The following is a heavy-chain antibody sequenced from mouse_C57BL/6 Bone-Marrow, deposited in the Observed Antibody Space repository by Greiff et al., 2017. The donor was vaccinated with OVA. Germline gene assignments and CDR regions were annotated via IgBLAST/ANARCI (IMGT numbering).Heavy chain of an antibody. CDR2: IHPNSGST. CDR1: GYTFTSYW. CDR3: ARRMGNYGDMDY. Sequence: VQLQQPGAELVKPGASVKLSCKASGYTFTSYWMHWVKQRPGQGLEWIGMIHPNSGSTNYNEKFKSKATLTVDKSSSTAYMQLSSLTSEDSAVYYCARRMGNYGDMDYWGQGTSVTVSS. J-gene: IGHJ4*01. V-gene: IGHV1-64*01. D-gene: IGHD2-1*01.